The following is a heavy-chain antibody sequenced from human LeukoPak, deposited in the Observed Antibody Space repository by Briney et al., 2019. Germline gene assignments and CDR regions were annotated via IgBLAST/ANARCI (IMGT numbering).Heavy chain of an antibody. D-gene: IGHD1-1*01. CDR1: GGTFSSYA. J-gene: IGHJ4*02. Sequence: GSSVKVSCXASGGTFSSYAISWVRRAPGQGLEWMGGIIPIFGTANYAQKFQGRVTITADESTSTAYMELSSLRSEDTAVYYCARGWSHHRLDPWYFDYWGQGTLVTVSS. CDR2: IIPIFGTA. CDR3: ARGWSHHRLDPWYFDY. V-gene: IGHV1-69*01.